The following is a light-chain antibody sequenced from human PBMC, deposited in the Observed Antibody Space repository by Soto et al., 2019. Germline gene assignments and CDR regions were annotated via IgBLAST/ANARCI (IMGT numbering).Light chain of an antibody. V-gene: IGLV1-44*01. CDR3: AAWDDSLNGLV. CDR1: SSNIESNT. Sequence: QSALTQPPSASGTPGQRVTISCSGSSSNIESNTVNWYQQLPGTAPKLLIYNNNQRPSGVPDRFSGSKSGTSASLAISGLQSEDEADYYCAAWDDSLNGLVFGTGTKLTVL. J-gene: IGLJ1*01. CDR2: NNN.